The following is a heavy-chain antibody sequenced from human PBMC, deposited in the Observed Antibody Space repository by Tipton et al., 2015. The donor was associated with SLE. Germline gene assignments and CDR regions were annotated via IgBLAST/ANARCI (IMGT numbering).Heavy chain of an antibody. CDR2: IYYSGST. J-gene: IGHJ4*02. CDR1: GCSISSYY. Sequence: LRLSCTVSGCSISSYYWSWIRQPPGKGLEWIGYIYYSGSTNYNPSLKSRVTISVDTSKNQFSLKLSSVTAADTAVYYCARDSSGRYHFDYWGQGTLVTVSS. D-gene: IGHD6-19*01. CDR3: ARDSSGRYHFDY. V-gene: IGHV4-59*01.